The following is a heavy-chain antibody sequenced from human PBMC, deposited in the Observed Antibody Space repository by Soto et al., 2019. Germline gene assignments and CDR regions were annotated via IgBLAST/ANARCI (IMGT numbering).Heavy chain of an antibody. D-gene: IGHD3-22*01. CDR1: GGSTSNYY. CDR2: IYHSGST. V-gene: IGHV4-59*01. Sequence: SETLSLTCTVSGGSTSNYYWNWIRQPPGKGLEWIGYIYHSGSTNYNPSLKSRVTISIDTSKNQFSLKLSSVTAADTAVYYCARWAYYYDSSGYNYYYYGMDVWGQGTTVTVSS. CDR3: ARWAYYYDSSGYNYYYYGMDV. J-gene: IGHJ6*02.